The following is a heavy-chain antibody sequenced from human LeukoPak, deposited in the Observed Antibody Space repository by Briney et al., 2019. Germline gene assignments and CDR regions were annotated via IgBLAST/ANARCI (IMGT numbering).Heavy chain of an antibody. V-gene: IGHV1-69*04. CDR3: ARDQKVGATPYFGMDV. J-gene: IGHJ6*02. CDR2: IIPILGIA. D-gene: IGHD1-26*01. Sequence: SVKVSCKASGGTFSSYAISWVRQAPGQGLEWMGRIIPILGIANYAQKFQGRVTIIADKFTSTAYMELSSLRSEDTAVYFCARDQKVGATPYFGMDVWGQGTTVTVSS. CDR1: GGTFSSYA.